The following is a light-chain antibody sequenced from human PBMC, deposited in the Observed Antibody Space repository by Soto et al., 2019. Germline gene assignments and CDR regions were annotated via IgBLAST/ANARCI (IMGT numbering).Light chain of an antibody. Sequence: EIVLTQSPATLSLSPGERATLSCRASQSVSSYLAWYQQKPGQAPRLLIYVASNRATGIPARFSGSGSGTDFTLTISSLEPEDFAVYYCQQRSKGLTFGGGTKVDIK. J-gene: IGKJ4*01. CDR2: VAS. V-gene: IGKV3-11*01. CDR1: QSVSSY. CDR3: QQRSKGLT.